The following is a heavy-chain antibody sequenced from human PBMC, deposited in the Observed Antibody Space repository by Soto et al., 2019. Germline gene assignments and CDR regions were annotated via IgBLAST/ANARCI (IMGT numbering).Heavy chain of an antibody. V-gene: IGHV4-59*01. CDR1: GGSISSDY. CDR2: IYYSGST. Sequence: PSETLSLTCTVSGGSISSDYWIWIRQPPGKGLEWIGYIYYSGSTNYNPSLKSRVTISVDTSKNQFSLKLSSVTAADTAVYYCARGYYYDSSGYYYYYMDVWGKGTTVTVSS. CDR3: ARGYYYDSSGYYYYYMDV. J-gene: IGHJ6*03. D-gene: IGHD3-22*01.